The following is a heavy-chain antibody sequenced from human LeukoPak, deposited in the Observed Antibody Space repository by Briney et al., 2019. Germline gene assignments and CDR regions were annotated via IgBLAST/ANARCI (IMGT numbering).Heavy chain of an antibody. CDR2: ITSNGGNT. J-gene: IGHJ4*02. CDR3: ARATLEGYYDT. D-gene: IGHD3-22*01. V-gene: IGHV3-64*01. CDR1: GFTFSSFV. Sequence: GGSLRLSCAASGFTFSSFVLHWVRQAPGKGLEYVSAITSNGGNTYYANSVKGRFTISRDNSKNTLYLQMGGLRAEDMALYYCARATLEGYYDTWGQGTLVTVS.